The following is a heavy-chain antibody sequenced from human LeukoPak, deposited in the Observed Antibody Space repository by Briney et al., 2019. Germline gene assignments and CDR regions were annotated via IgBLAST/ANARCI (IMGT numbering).Heavy chain of an antibody. CDR3: AKSSYRSGIPLLGMDL. D-gene: IGHD1-26*01. CDR1: GFTFSSYA. CDR2: ISGSGGST. V-gene: IGHV3-23*01. Sequence: GGSLRLSCAASGFTFSSYAMSWVRQAPGKGLEWVSAISGSGGSTYYADSVKGRFTISRDNSKNTLYLQMNSLRAEDTAVYYCAKSSYRSGIPLLGMDLWGQGTKVNGSS. J-gene: IGHJ6*02.